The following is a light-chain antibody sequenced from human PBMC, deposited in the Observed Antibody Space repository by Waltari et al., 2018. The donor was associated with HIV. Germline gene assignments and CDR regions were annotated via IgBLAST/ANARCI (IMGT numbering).Light chain of an antibody. CDR1: QSLLHNNGNNY. CDR2: LAS. V-gene: IGKV2-28*01. CDR3: LQSLHTPRFS. Sequence: DIVLTQSPLSLPVAPGESASISCRASQSLLHNNGNNYLDWYVQKPGQSPQLLIYLASHRASGVPERFSGSGSGTNFTLKIIRGEAEDVGTYYCLQSLHTPRFSFGPGTKVD. J-gene: IGKJ3*01.